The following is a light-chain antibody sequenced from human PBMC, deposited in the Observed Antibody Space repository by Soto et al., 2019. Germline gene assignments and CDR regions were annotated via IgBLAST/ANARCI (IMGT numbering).Light chain of an antibody. J-gene: IGLJ3*02. CDR3: AAWDGSLNGVV. CDR2: NNN. V-gene: IGLV1-44*01. CDR1: SSNVGSNT. Sequence: QSVLTQPPSASGTPGQGVTISCSGGSSNVGSNTVNWYQQLPGTAPKLLLFNNNQRPSGVPDRFSGSKSGASASPAISGLQSADEADYYCAAWDGSLNGVVFGGGTKLTVL.